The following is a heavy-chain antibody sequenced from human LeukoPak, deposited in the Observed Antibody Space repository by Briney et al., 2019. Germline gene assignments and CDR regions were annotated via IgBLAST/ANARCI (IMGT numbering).Heavy chain of an antibody. CDR3: ASGVDHILDY. D-gene: IGHD3-3*01. CDR1: GFTFDDYA. V-gene: IGHV3-9*01. CDR2: ISWNSGSI. J-gene: IGHJ4*02. Sequence: GGSLRLSCAASGFTFDDYAMHWVRQAPGKGLEWVSGISWNSGSIGYADSVKGRFTISRDNAKNSLYLQMNSLRAEDTSVYYCASGVDHILDYWGQGALVTVS.